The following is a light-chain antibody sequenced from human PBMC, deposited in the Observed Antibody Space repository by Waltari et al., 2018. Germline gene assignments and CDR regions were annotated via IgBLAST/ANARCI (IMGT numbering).Light chain of an antibody. Sequence: SSELTQDPAVSVALGQTVSITCQGDSLRRYYASWYQQRPGQAPILILYGQDNRPSGIPDRFSGSTSGNTASLTITGAQAEDEVDYYCLSRDTTSTRVFGGGTRLTV. CDR2: GQD. CDR3: LSRDTTSTRV. CDR1: SLRRYY. V-gene: IGLV3-19*01. J-gene: IGLJ3*02.